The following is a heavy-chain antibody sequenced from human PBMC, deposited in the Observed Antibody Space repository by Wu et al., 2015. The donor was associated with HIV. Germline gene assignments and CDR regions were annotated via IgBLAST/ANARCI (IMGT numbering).Heavy chain of an antibody. V-gene: IGHV1-2*02. J-gene: IGHJ4*02. D-gene: IGHD5-12*01. CDR2: INPNSGGT. CDR1: GYTFTGYY. Sequence: QVQLVQSGAEVKKPGASVKVSCKASGYTFTGYYMHWVRQAPGQGLEWMGWINPNSGGTNYAQKFQGRVTMTRDTSISTAYMELSRLRSDDTAVYYCASSGPYSGYVFYSAVGVGAVTTWGQGTLVTVS. CDR3: ASSGPYSGYVFYSAVGVGAVTT.